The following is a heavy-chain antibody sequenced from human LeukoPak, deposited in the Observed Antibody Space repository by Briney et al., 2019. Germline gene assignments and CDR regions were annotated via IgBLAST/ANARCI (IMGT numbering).Heavy chain of an antibody. J-gene: IGHJ4*02. CDR1: GYTFNNFF. V-gene: IGHV1-18*01. D-gene: IGHD3-10*02. CDR3: ARGQTMCY. CDR2: ISPHSHTT. Sequence: ASVTVSCKASGYTFNNFFISWVRQPPGQGLEWVGWISPHSHTTHYAEKFQGRVTMTTDTSTTTVYMELRSLRSDDTAVYFCARGQTMCYWGQGTPVTVSS.